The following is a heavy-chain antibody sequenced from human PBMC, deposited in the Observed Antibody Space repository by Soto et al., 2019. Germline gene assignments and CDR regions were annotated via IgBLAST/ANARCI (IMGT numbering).Heavy chain of an antibody. J-gene: IGHJ6*02. Sequence: GESLKIFCKGSGYSFTSYWIGWVRQMPGKGLEWMGIIYPGVSDTRYSPSFQGQVTISADKSISTAYLQWSSLKASDTAMYYCARLAVAGIGTTYYYYYGMDVWGQGTTVTVSS. CDR1: GYSFTSYW. CDR2: IYPGVSDT. CDR3: ARLAVAGIGTTYYYYYGMDV. V-gene: IGHV5-51*01. D-gene: IGHD6-19*01.